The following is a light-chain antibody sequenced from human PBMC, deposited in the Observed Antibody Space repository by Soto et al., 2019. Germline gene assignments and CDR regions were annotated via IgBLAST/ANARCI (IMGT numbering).Light chain of an antibody. CDR2: WAS. Sequence: DIVMTQSPASLAVSLGERATINCKSSQSVLYTSNGNNFLAWYQQKPGQSPNLLIYWASTRESGVPDRFSGSGSGTDFTLTISSLQAEDVAVYYCPQYYSSPWTFGQGTKVEIK. CDR1: QSVLYTSNGNNF. J-gene: IGKJ1*01. V-gene: IGKV4-1*01. CDR3: PQYYSSPWT.